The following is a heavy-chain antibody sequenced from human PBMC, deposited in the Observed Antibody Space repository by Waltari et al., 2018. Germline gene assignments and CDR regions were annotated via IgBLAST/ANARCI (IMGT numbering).Heavy chain of an antibody. Sequence: EVQLVQSGAEVKKPGESLKISCKGSGYSFTSYWIGWVRQMTGKGLEWMGIIYPGDSDTRYSPSFQVQVTISADKSISTAYLQWSSLKASDTAMYYCARAYYYGSGSYFSVWFDPWGQGTLVTVSS. V-gene: IGHV5-51*03. CDR3: ARAYYYGSGSYFSVWFDP. J-gene: IGHJ5*02. CDR2: IYPGDSDT. D-gene: IGHD3-10*01. CDR1: GYSFTSYW.